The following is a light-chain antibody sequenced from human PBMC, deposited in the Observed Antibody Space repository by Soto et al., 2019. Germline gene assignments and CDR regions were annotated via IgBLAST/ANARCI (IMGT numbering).Light chain of an antibody. CDR2: KST. J-gene: IGKJ3*01. CDR3: QQYNTGGFT. V-gene: IGKV1-5*03. Sequence: DIQMTQSPSTLSASVGDRVTITCRASQSISSCLAWYQQKPGKAPKLLIYKSTSLESGVPSKFSGSGSGTEFTLTIRSLQPDDFANYSCQQYNTGGFTFGPGTKVDIK. CDR1: QSISSC.